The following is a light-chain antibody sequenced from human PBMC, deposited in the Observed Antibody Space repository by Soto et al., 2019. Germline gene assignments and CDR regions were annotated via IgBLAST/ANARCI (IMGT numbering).Light chain of an antibody. Sequence: DIQMTQSPSSLSASVGARVTITCRPSQSINRYIHWYQQKPGKAPNLLINAASGLQSGVPSRFSGGGSGTDFTLTISNLQPEDFATYFCQQTYSTPFTFGPGTKVDIK. CDR2: AAS. CDR3: QQTYSTPFT. V-gene: IGKV1-39*01. J-gene: IGKJ3*01. CDR1: QSINRY.